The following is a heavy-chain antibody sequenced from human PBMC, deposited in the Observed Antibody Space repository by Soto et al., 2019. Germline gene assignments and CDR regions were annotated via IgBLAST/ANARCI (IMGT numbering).Heavy chain of an antibody. CDR3: ARVCTGGSCYQFDS. J-gene: IGHJ4*02. V-gene: IGHV3-74*01. CDR2: INGDGSNT. Sequence: GGSLRLSCAASGVTFSSYWMHWVRQAPGKGLVWVSRINGDGSNTNYADSVKGRFTISRDNAKNTLYLKMNSLRADDTAVYYCARVCTGGSCYQFDSWGQGPLVTSPQ. D-gene: IGHD2-15*01. CDR1: GVTFSSYW.